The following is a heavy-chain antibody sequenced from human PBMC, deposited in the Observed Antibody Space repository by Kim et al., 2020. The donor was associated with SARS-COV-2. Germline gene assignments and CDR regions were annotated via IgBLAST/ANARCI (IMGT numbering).Heavy chain of an antibody. D-gene: IGHD3-9*01. J-gene: IGHJ6*02. V-gene: IGHV3-23*01. CDR3: AHGYFDWLVAPPPYYYGLDV. CDR2: ISGSGGST. Sequence: GGSLRLSCAASGFTFSSYAMSWVRQAPGKGLEWVSAISGSGGSTYYADSVKGRFTISRDNSKNTLYLQMNSLRAEDTAVYYCAHGYFDWLVAPPPYYYGLDVWGQGTTVTVSS. CDR1: GFTFSSYA.